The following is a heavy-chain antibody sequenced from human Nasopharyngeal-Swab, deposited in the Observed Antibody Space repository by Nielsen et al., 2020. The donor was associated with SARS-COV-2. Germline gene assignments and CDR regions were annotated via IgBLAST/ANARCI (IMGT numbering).Heavy chain of an antibody. J-gene: IGHJ4*02. Sequence: SQTLSLTCAISGDSVSSNSAAWNWIRQSPSRGLEWLGRTYYRSKWYNDYAVSVKSRITTNPDTSKNQFSLQLNSVTPEDTAVYYCARGKLLWFGELSRRVYYFDYWGQGTLVTVSS. CDR1: GDSVSSNSAA. CDR3: ARGKLLWFGELSRRVYYFDY. V-gene: IGHV6-1*01. D-gene: IGHD3-10*01. CDR2: TYYRSKWYN.